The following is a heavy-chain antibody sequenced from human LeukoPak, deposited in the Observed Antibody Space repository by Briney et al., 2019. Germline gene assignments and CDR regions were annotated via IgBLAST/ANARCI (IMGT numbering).Heavy chain of an antibody. V-gene: IGHV3-21*01. CDR2: ISSSSSYI. D-gene: IGHD1-26*01. CDR3: ARDGSGSYYIDY. Sequence: GGSLRLSCAASGFTFSSYAMYWVRQAPGKGLEWVSSISSSSSYIYYADSVKGRFTISRDNAKNSLYLRMNSLRAEDTAVYYCARDGSGSYYIDYWGQGTLVTVSS. CDR1: GFTFSSYA. J-gene: IGHJ4*02.